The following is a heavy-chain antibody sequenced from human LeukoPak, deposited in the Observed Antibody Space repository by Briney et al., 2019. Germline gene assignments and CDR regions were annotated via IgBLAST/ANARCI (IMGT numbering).Heavy chain of an antibody. J-gene: IGHJ4*02. D-gene: IGHD5-24*01. Sequence: GGSLRLSCAASGFTFSSYWMHWVRQAPGKGLVCVSRINSDGSSTTYADPVKGRFTISRDNAKNTLYLQMNSLRAEDTAVYYCARGVTMATISPYGYRGQGTLVTVSS. CDR2: INSDGSST. CDR3: ARGVTMATISPYGY. V-gene: IGHV3-74*01. CDR1: GFTFSSYW.